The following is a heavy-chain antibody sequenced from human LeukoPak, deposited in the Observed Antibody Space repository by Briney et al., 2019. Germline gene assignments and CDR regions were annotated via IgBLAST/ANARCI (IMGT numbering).Heavy chain of an antibody. V-gene: IGHV4-59*01. D-gene: IGHD6-13*01. CDR3: ARVRAAAGTGFFDY. CDR1: DGSISSYY. CDR2: INYSGTT. J-gene: IGHJ4*02. Sequence: SETLSLTCTVSDGSISSYYWSWIRQPPGKELEWIGYINYSGTTNYNPSLRSRVTISVDTSKNQFSLKLSSVTAADGAVYYCARVRAAAGTGFFDYWGQGTLVTVSS.